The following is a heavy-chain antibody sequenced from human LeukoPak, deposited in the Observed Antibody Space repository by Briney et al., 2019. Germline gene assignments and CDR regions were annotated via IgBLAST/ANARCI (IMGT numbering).Heavy chain of an antibody. V-gene: IGHV4-39*07. Sequence: SETLSLTCTVSGGSISNSNYYWGWIRQPPGKGLECIGSIYYSGSTYYNPSLKSRVTISVDTSKNQFSLKLTSVTAADTAIYYCAKSEATLTTFYYYYMDVWGKGTTVAVSS. CDR2: IYYSGST. CDR1: GGSISNSNYY. D-gene: IGHD4-11*01. CDR3: AKSEATLTTFYYYYMDV. J-gene: IGHJ6*03.